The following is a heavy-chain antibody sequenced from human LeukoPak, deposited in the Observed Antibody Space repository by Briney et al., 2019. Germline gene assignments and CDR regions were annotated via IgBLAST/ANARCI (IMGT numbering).Heavy chain of an antibody. V-gene: IGHV4-59*08. Sequence: KTSEALSLSCAVSGGSISSYYWSWIRQPPGKGLEWIGHIYYSGSANYNPSLKSRVTISVDMSKNQFSLILSTVTAADTAVYYCARHGPYLGRRGWFDPWGQGTLVTVSS. CDR3: ARHGPYLGRRGWFDP. J-gene: IGHJ5*02. CDR2: IYYSGSA. CDR1: GGSISSYY. D-gene: IGHD1-26*01.